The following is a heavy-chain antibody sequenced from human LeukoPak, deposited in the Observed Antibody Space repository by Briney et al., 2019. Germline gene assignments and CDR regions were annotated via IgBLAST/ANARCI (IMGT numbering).Heavy chain of an antibody. CDR3: ARGDFWSGYDNWFDP. Sequence: WETLSLTCAVSGGSFSCYYWSWIRQPPGKGLEWIGEINHSGSTNYNPSLKRRVTISVDTSKNQFSLKLSSVTAADAAVYYWARGDFWSGYDNWFDPWGQGTLVTVSS. CDR1: GGSFSCYY. J-gene: IGHJ5*02. CDR2: INHSGST. V-gene: IGHV4-34*01. D-gene: IGHD3-3*01.